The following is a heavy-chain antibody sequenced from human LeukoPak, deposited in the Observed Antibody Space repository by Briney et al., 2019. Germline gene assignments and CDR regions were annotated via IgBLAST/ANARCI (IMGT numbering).Heavy chain of an antibody. CDR2: IIPIFGTA. CDR3: ASPGRTYSSGSYYFDY. V-gene: IGHV1-69*13. CDR1: GGTFSSYA. D-gene: IGHD6-19*01. Sequence: ASVKVSCKASGGTFSSYAISWVRQAPGQGLGWMGGIIPIFGTANYVQKFQGRVTITADESTSTAYMELSSLRSEDTAVYYCASPGRTYSSGSYYFDYWGQGTLVTVSS. J-gene: IGHJ4*02.